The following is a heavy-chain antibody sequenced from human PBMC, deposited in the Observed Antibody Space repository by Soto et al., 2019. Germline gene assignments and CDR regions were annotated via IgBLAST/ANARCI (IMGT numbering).Heavy chain of an antibody. V-gene: IGHV1-69*01. CDR2: IIPMTRRT. Sequence: QVQLVQSGAEVKKPGSLVKVSCKASGGTFNNYGMGWVRQAPGQGLEWMGGIIPMTRRTNYAQKFQGRVTVTADASRTTAYMELRGLRSEDTAVYYCASWDYDVLTGYSYDDWGQGTLVTVSS. D-gene: IGHD3-9*01. CDR1: GGTFNNYG. J-gene: IGHJ4*02. CDR3: ASWDYDVLTGYSYDD.